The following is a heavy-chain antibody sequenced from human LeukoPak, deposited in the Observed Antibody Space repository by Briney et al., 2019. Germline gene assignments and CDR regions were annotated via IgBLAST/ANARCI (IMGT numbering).Heavy chain of an antibody. Sequence: SETLSLPCAVYGGSFSGYYWSWTRQPPGTGLEWIGEINHSGSTNYNPSLKSRVTISVDTSKNQFSLKLSSVTAADTAVYYCARAGTTGMAFDIWGQGTMVTVSS. CDR3: ARAGTTGMAFDI. D-gene: IGHD1-7*01. CDR2: INHSGST. CDR1: GGSFSGYY. V-gene: IGHV4-34*01. J-gene: IGHJ3*02.